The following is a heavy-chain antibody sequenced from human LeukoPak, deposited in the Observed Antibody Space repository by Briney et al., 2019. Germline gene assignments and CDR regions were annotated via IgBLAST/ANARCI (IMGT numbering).Heavy chain of an antibody. CDR1: GGSFSGYY. V-gene: IGHV4-34*01. J-gene: IGHJ6*03. Sequence: SETLSLTCAVYGGSFSGYYCTWIRQPPGKGLEWIGEINHSGSTNYNPSLKSRVTVSVDTSKSQFSLKLTSVTAADTAVYYCARGGGNLLPYFDPKYYYYMDVWGKGTTVTVSS. CDR2: INHSGST. D-gene: IGHD3-9*01. CDR3: ARGGGNLLPYFDPKYYYYMDV.